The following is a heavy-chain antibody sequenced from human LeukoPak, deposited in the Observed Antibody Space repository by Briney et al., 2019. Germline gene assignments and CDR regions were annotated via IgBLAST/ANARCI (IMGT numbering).Heavy chain of an antibody. CDR1: GFTFSRSG. J-gene: IGHJ4*02. V-gene: IGHV3-30*18. Sequence: GGSLRLSCAASGFTFSRSGMHWARQAPGKGLEWAAFISDDGRRKYYADSVKGRFTISRDDSKNTVYLQMNSLRSEDTAMYYCGKDLTGGWSLDYWGQGTLVTVSS. D-gene: IGHD6-19*01. CDR3: GKDLTGGWSLDY. CDR2: ISDDGRRK.